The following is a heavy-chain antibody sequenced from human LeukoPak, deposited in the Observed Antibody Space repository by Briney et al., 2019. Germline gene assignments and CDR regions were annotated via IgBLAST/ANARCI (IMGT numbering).Heavy chain of an antibody. Sequence: GGSLRLSCAASGFTFSSYWMSWVRQAPGKGLEWVANIKQDGSEKYYVDSVKGRFTISRDNAKNSLYLQMNSLRAEDTAVYYCAKASSQVGATYFDYWGQGTLVTVSS. D-gene: IGHD1-26*01. CDR3: AKASSQVGATYFDY. J-gene: IGHJ4*02. V-gene: IGHV3-7*01. CDR2: IKQDGSEK. CDR1: GFTFSSYW.